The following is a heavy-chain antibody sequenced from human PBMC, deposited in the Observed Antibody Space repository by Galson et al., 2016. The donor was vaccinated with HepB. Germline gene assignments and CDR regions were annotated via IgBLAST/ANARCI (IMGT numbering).Heavy chain of an antibody. Sequence: SLRLSCAASGFAVMTNYMTWVRQASGKGLEWVSVIYSSGNTYYGESVKGRFTISRDEAENAVYLQMNSLEVEDTAVYYCASGFPYMYFDLWGRGTLVTVSS. CDR1: GFAVMTNY. V-gene: IGHV3-53*01. J-gene: IGHJ2*01. CDR2: IYSSGNT. CDR3: ASGFPYMYFDL. D-gene: IGHD3-10*01.